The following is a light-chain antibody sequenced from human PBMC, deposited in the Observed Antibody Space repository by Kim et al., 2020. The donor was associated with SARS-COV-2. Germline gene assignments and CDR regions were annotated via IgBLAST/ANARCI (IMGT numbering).Light chain of an antibody. CDR3: VESTHLPRT. V-gene: IGKV2D-29*02. Sequence: QQASISGKSSQSLRSSGGKTYLDWLLQKTGQSPRPLIYEVSNRLSGVPDRFTGSGSGTDFTLGISRVEPEDVRVYYCVESTHLPRTFGQGTKLQI. CDR2: EVS. CDR1: QSLRSSGGKTY. J-gene: IGKJ2*01.